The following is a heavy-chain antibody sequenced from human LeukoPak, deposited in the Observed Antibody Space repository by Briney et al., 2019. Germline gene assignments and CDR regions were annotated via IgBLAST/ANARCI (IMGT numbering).Heavy chain of an antibody. CDR3: ARQISDYYYYYIDV. CDR2: IYYSGTT. D-gene: IGHD3-10*01. V-gene: IGHV4-39*01. CDR1: GGSISSSHYY. J-gene: IGHJ6*03. Sequence: PSETLSLTRSVSGGSISSSHYYWGWIRQPPGKGLEWIGTIYYSGTTYYNPSLESRVTISEDTSKNQFSLTLRSVTAADTAVYYCARQISDYYYYYIDVWGKGTTVTVSS.